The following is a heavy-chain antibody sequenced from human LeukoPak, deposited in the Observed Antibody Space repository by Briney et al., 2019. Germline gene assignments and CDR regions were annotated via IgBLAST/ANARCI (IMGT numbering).Heavy chain of an antibody. V-gene: IGHV3-53*01. CDR3: AAKVELRSNGPYFNS. Sequence: GGSLRLSCAPSGFTVSSNYMSWVRPAPGKGLAWVSVRYSGGDTFYADSVKGRFTISRDNSKNTLYLQMNSLRAEDTAVYYCAAKVELRSNGPYFNSWGQGTLVTVSS. D-gene: IGHD1-7*01. J-gene: IGHJ4*02. CDR2: RYSGGDT. CDR1: GFTVSSNY.